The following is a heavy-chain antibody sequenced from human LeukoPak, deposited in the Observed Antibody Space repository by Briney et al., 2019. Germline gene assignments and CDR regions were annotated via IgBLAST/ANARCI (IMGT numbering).Heavy chain of an antibody. V-gene: IGHV4-39*07. D-gene: IGHD1-26*01. J-gene: IGHJ4*02. Sequence: PSETLSLTCTVSGGSISSSSYYWGWIRQPPGKGLEWIGSIYYSGSTYYNPSLKSRVTISVDTSKNQFSLKLSSVTAADTAVYYCARFKSGSYQHYFDYWGQGTLVTVSS. CDR2: IYYSGST. CDR3: ARFKSGSYQHYFDY. CDR1: GGSISSSSYY.